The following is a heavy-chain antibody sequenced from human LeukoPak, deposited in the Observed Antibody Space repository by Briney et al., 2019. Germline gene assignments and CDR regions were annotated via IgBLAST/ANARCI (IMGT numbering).Heavy chain of an antibody. CDR1: GFTFSSYA. CDR3: AKAYYDILTGYYLGGYYFDY. CDR2: ISGSGGST. D-gene: IGHD3-9*01. Sequence: GGSLRLSCEASGFTFSSYAMSWVRQAPGKGLEWVSAISGSGGSTYYADSVKGRFTISRDNSKNTLYLQMNSLRAEDTAVYYCAKAYYDILTGYYLGGYYFDYWGQGTLVTVSS. J-gene: IGHJ4*02. V-gene: IGHV3-23*01.